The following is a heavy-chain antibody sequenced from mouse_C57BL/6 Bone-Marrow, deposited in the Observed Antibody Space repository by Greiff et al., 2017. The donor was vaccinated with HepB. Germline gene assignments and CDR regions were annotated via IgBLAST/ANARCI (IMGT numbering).Heavy chain of an antibody. D-gene: IGHD2-4*01. CDR3: ARNRGHDYDYFDY. CDR1: GYTFTSYG. Sequence: QVQLKESGAELARPGASVKLSCKASGYTFTSYGISWVKQRTGQGLEWIGEIYPRSGNTYYNEKFKGKATLTADKSSSTAYMELRSLTSEDSAVYFCARNRGHDYDYFDYWGQGTTLTVSS. CDR2: IYPRSGNT. J-gene: IGHJ2*01. V-gene: IGHV1-81*01.